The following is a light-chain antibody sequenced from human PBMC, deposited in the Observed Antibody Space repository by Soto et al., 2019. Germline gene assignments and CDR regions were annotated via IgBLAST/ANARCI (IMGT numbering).Light chain of an antibody. CDR3: QQSYSSPYT. J-gene: IGKJ2*01. CDR1: QSIRNY. Sequence: DLQMTQSPSSLSASVGDRVTITCRASQSIRNYVNWYQQKPGKAPKFLIYVASTLQIGVPSRFRGRGSGTAFTLTLSSLQPEDFATYYCQQSYSSPYTLGPGTKLELK. CDR2: VAS. V-gene: IGKV1-39*01.